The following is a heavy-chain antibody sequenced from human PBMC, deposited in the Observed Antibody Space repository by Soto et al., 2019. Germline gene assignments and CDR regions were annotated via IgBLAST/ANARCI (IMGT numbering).Heavy chain of an antibody. D-gene: IGHD2-8*01. CDR3: ARGMGRYSDI. CDR2: LSASGRT. J-gene: IGHJ2*01. V-gene: IGHV4-4*07. Sequence: SETLSLTCAISGDSIGNFYWSWIRQPAGKGLESLGRLSASGRTNYSPSLQSRVTMSLDRSKNRFSLRLTSVSAADTAVYFCARGMGRYSDIRGRGTLVTVSS. CDR1: GDSIGNFY.